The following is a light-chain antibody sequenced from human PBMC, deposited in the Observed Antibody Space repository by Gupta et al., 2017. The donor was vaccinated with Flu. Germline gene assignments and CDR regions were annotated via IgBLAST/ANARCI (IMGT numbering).Light chain of an antibody. CDR3: QQYNNWPCT. Sequence: EIVLTQSPATLSVSPGERATLFCRASQSVRSFLAWYQQKPGQAPRLLISDASTRATGIPARFSAGGSGTEVTLTISNLQSEDYAVYYCQQYNNWPCTFGQGTKVEIK. V-gene: IGKV3-15*01. J-gene: IGKJ1*01. CDR2: DAS. CDR1: QSVRSF.